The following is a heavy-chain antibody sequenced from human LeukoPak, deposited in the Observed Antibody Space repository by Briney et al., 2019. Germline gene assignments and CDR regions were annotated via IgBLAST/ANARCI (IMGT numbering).Heavy chain of an antibody. J-gene: IGHJ6*04. Sequence: SETLSLTFAVSGYSISSGYYWGWIRQPPGKALEWLGSIYHSGSTYYNPSVKSRVTISVDTSKNQFSLKPSSVTAADTAVYYCARESTTGTTVGYYGMDVWGKETTVTVSS. CDR1: GYSISSGYY. V-gene: IGHV4-38-2*02. D-gene: IGHD1-1*01. CDR3: ARESTTGTTVGYYGMDV. CDR2: IYHSGST.